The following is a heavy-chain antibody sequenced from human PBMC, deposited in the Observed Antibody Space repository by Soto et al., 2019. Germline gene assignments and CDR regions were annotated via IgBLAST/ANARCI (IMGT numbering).Heavy chain of an antibody. CDR1: GYTFTSYD. CDR2: MHPNSGNT. J-gene: IGHJ6*02. CDR3: AAGGRWPHYSYYYYGMDV. Sequence: ASVKVSCTASGYTFTSYDINWVRQATGQGLEWMGWMHPNSGNTGYAQKFQGRGTMTRNTSISTAYMELSSLRSEDTAVYYCAAGGRWPHYSYYYYGMDVWGQGTTVTVSS. D-gene: IGHD6-13*01. V-gene: IGHV1-8*01.